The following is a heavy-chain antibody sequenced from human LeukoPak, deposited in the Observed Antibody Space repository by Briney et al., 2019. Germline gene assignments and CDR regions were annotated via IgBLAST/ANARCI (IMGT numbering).Heavy chain of an antibody. CDR2: IYHSGST. CDR3: ARLKYQLLLGYMDV. V-gene: IGHV4-38-2*01. CDR1: GYSISSGYY. D-gene: IGHD2-2*01. Sequence: PSETLSLXCAVSGYSISSGYYWGWIRQPPGKGLEWIGNIYHSGSTYYNPSLKSRVTISVDTSKNQFSLKLSSVTAADTAVYYCARLKYQLLLGYMDVWGKGTTVTVSS. J-gene: IGHJ6*03.